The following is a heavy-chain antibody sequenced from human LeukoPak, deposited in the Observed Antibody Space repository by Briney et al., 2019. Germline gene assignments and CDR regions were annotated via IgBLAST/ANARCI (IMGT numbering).Heavy chain of an antibody. CDR2: ISYDGREK. V-gene: IGHV3-30*03. CDR1: GFTFSRFN. CDR3: ARAADPFDF. J-gene: IGHJ4*02. Sequence: GGSLRLSCAASGFTFSRFNLHWVRQAPGKGLEWVAVISYDGREKYYAASVKGRFTISRDNSKNTLYLQMNSLRVEDTAIYYCARAADPFDFWGQGTLVTVSS.